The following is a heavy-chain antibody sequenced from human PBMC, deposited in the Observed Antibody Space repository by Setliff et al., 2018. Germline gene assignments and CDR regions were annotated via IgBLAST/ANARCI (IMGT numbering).Heavy chain of an antibody. V-gene: IGHV3-48*01. J-gene: IGHJ4*01. Sequence: GGSLRLSCAASGFTFSGYYXQWVRQAPGKGLEWVSYIGESGNNIHYADSVKXXXXXXXXXXXXXXXXXXXXXRXXXXXLYYCARDGNNWNDLDYWGHGTLVTVSS. CDR3: ARDGNNWNDLDY. CDR1: GFTFSGYY. CDR2: IGESGNNI. D-gene: IGHD1-20*01.